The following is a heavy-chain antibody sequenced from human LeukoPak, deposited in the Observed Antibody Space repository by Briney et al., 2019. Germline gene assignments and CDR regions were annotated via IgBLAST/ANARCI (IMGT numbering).Heavy chain of an antibody. D-gene: IGHD2-21*01. Sequence: GGSLRRYCAASGLTFSSYAMSWVRQAPGKVLECVSAISGSGGSTYYADSVKSRFTISRDNSKNTLYLQMNSLRAEDTAVYYCAKFLPTHIVVANYYFDYWGQGTLVTVSS. CDR1: GLTFSSYA. CDR3: AKFLPTHIVVANYYFDY. CDR2: ISGSGGST. V-gene: IGHV3-23*01. J-gene: IGHJ4*02.